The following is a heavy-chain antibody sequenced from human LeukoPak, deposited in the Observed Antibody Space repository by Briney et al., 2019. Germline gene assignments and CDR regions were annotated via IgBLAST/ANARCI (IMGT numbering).Heavy chain of an antibody. CDR2: ISSSGSSI. V-gene: IGHV3-11*01. CDR3: ASYSGSYPYYYYYMDV. J-gene: IGHJ6*03. CDR1: GFTFSDYY. D-gene: IGHD1-26*01. Sequence: GGSLRLSCAASGFTFSDYYMSWIRQAPGKGLEWVSYISSSGSSIYYADSVKGRFTISRDNAKNSLYLQMNSLRAEDTAVYYCASYSGSYPYYYYYMDVWGKGTTVTISS.